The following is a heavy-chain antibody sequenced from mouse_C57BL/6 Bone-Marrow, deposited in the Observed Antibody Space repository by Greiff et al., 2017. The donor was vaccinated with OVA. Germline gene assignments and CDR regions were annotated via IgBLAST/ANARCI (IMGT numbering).Heavy chain of an antibody. V-gene: IGHV1-7*01. J-gene: IGHJ2*01. D-gene: IGHD2-4*01. Sequence: VQLQQSGAELARPGASVKLSCKASGYTFTSYWMHWVKQRPGQGLEWIGYINPSSGYNKYNQKFKDKATLTADKSSSTAYMQLSSLTYEVSAVYYCALYDYEGYFAYWGQGTTLSVSS. CDR3: ALYDYEGYFAY. CDR2: INPSSGYN. CDR1: GYTFTSYW.